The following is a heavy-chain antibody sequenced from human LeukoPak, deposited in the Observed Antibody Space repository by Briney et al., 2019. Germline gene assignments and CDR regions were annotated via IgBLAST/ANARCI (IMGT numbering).Heavy chain of an antibody. CDR3: AKEGYYDSSGYYGRWYYYYYMDV. J-gene: IGHJ6*03. Sequence: GGSLRLSCAASGFTFSTYWMTWVRQPPGKGLEWVANINQGGSEKYYVNSVKGRFTISRDNSKNSLYLQMNSLRAEDTAVYYCAKEGYYDSSGYYGRWYYYYYMDVWGKGTTVTVSS. CDR1: GFTFSTYW. CDR2: INQGGSEK. V-gene: IGHV3-7*03. D-gene: IGHD3-22*01.